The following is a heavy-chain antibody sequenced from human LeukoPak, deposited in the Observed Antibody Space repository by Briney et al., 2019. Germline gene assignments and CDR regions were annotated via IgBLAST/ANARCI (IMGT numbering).Heavy chain of an antibody. D-gene: IGHD6-19*01. CDR3: ARDILMGSSGWEDFDY. V-gene: IGHV4-31*03. Sequence: SETLSLTCTVSGGSISSGGYYWSWIRQHPGKGLEWIGYIYYSGSTYYNPSLKSRVTISVDTSKNQFSLKLSSVTAADTAVYYCARDILMGSSGWEDFDYWGQGTLVTVSS. J-gene: IGHJ4*02. CDR2: IYYSGST. CDR1: GGSISSGGYY.